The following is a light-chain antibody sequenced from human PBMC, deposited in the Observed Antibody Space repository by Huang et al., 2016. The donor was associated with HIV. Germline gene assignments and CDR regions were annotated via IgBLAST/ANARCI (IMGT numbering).Light chain of an antibody. J-gene: IGKJ1*01. CDR1: QSVLYRSNNKNY. CDR3: QQYDTSPWT. CDR2: WAS. V-gene: IGKV4-1*01. Sequence: DIVMTQSPDSLAVSLGERATINCKSSQSVLYRSNNKNYLAWYQQKPGQPPKLLIYWASTRESGVPDRFTGSGSGTDFSPTISSLQAEDVAVYYCQQYDTSPWTFGQGTKVEIK.